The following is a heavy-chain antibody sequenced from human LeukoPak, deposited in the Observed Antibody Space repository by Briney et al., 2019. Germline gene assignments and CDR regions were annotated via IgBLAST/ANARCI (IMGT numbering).Heavy chain of an antibody. D-gene: IGHD2-15*01. CDR1: GGTFSSYA. J-gene: IGHJ6*03. CDR2: IIPIFGTA. CDR3: AREGPLVAARVGYMDV. Sequence: SVKVSCKASGGTFSSYAISWVRQAPGQGLEWMGGIIPIFGTANYAQKFQGRVTITADESTSTAYMELSSLRSDDTAVYYCAREGPLVAARVGYMDVWGKGTTVTVSS. V-gene: IGHV1-69*01.